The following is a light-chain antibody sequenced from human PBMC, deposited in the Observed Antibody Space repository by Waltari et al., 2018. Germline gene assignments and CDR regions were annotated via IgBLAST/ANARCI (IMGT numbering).Light chain of an antibody. CDR2: DAS. V-gene: IGKV3-11*01. CDR1: QSVGTY. Sequence: PGDRAALSCRASQSVGTYLAWYQQKPGQTHRLLIYDASTRAAGISARFSGGGSGTDFTLTISSLEPEDFAVYYCQHRYHWPVGTFGGGTKV. J-gene: IGKJ4*01. CDR3: QHRYHWPVGT.